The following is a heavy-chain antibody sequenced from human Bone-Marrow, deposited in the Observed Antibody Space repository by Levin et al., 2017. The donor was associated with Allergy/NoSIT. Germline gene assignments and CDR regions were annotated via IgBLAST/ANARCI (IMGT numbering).Heavy chain of an antibody. D-gene: IGHD3-22*01. CDR1: GFIFSNYA. J-gene: IGHJ4*02. V-gene: IGHV3-23*01. CDR3: AGYDTSAYHSPFDY. Sequence: AGGSLRLSCAASGFIFSNYAMNWVRQAPGNGLEWVSQISGSGGNTHYADSVKGRFTFSRDNSKNTLYLQMNSLRAEDTAVYYCAGYDTSAYHSPFDYWGQGTLVTVSS. CDR2: ISGSGGNT.